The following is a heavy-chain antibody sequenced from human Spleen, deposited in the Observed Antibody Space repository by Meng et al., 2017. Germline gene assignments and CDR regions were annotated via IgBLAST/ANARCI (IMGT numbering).Heavy chain of an antibody. CDR2: IHHTGTT. CDR1: GDSISSINW. J-gene: IGHJ4*02. CDR3: ASQSVTAIPFDY. Sequence: QVHLQESGPGLVQPSGTLSLTCAVSGDSISSINWWSWVRQPPGKGLEWIGEIHHTGTTNYNPSLESRVTISVDTSKNQFSLKMKSVTAADTAVYYCASQSVTAIPFDYWGPGALVTVSS. D-gene: IGHD2-21*02. V-gene: IGHV4-4*02.